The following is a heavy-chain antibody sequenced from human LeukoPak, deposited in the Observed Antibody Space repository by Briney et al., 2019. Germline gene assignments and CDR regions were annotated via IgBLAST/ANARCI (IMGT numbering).Heavy chain of an antibody. J-gene: IGHJ3*02. V-gene: IGHV1-8*01. D-gene: IGHD7-27*01. CDR1: GYTFTSYA. Sequence: ASVKVSCKASGYTFTSYAINWVRQATGQGLEWMGWMNPNSGNTGYAQKFQGRVTMTRNTSISTAYMELSSLRSEDTAVYYCASLNWGSVSGAFDIWGQGTMVTVSS. CDR3: ASLNWGSVSGAFDI. CDR2: MNPNSGNT.